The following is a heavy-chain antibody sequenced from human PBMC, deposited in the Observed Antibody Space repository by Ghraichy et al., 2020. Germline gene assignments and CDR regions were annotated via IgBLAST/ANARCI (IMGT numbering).Heavy chain of an antibody. CDR3: ARDSQPTLGYCSGGSCLDYGMDV. V-gene: IGHV4-59*01. CDR2: IYYSGST. J-gene: IGHJ6*02. CDR1: GGSISSYY. D-gene: IGHD2-15*01. Sequence: SETLSLTCTVSGGSISSYYWSWIRQPPGKGLEWIGYIYYSGSTNYNPSLKSRVTISVDTSKNQFSLKLSSVTAADTAVYYCARDSQPTLGYCSGGSCLDYGMDVWGQGTMVTVSS.